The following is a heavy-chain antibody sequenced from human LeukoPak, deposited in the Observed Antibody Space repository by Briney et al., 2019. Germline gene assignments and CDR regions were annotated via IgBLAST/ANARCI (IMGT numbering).Heavy chain of an antibody. CDR2: IRYDGSIK. Sequence: GGSLRLSCAASGFTFSSYGMHWVRQAPGKGLEWVAFIRYDGSIKYYADSVKGRLTISRDNSKNTLYLQMNSLRAEDTAVYYCANYSNYGAGSVDCWPERPLVTVSS. J-gene: IGHJ4*02. CDR3: ANYSNYGAGSVDC. V-gene: IGHV3-30*02. D-gene: IGHD4-11*01. CDR1: GFTFSSYG.